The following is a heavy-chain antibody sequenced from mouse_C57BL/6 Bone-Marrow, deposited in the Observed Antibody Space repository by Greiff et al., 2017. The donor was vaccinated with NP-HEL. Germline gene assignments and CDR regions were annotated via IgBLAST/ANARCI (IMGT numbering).Heavy chain of an antibody. D-gene: IGHD4-1*01. J-gene: IGHJ4*01. CDR3: TTTGAGGGDY. CDR1: GFNIKDDY. V-gene: IGHV14-4*01. Sequence: EVQRVESGAELVRPGASVKLSCTASGFNIKDDYMHWVKQRPEQGLEWIGWIDPENGDTEYASKFQGKATITADTSSNTAYLQLSSLTSEDTAVYYCTTTGAGGGDYWGQGTSVTVSS. CDR2: IDPENGDT.